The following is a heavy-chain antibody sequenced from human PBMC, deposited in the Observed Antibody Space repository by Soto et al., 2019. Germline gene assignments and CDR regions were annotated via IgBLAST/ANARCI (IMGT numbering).Heavy chain of an antibody. CDR1: GGSISSGGYY. CDR3: ARAGFGVVIQV. CDR2: IYYSGST. V-gene: IGHV4-31*03. J-gene: IGHJ6*02. D-gene: IGHD3-3*01. Sequence: NPSETLSLTCTVSGGSISSGGYYWSWIRQHPGKGLEWIGYIYYSGSTYYNPSLKSRVTISVDTSKNQFSLKLSSVTAADTAVYYCARAGFGVVIQVWGQGTTVTVSS.